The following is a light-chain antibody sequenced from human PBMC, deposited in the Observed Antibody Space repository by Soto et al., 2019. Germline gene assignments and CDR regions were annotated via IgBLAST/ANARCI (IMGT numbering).Light chain of an antibody. CDR2: DTS. V-gene: IGKV3-11*01. Sequence: IVLTQSPGTMSLSPGERATLSCRASQSVSNYLIWYQHKPGQAPMLLIYDTSNSATVIPDRFSGSGSGTDFTLTISGLDPEDSAVNYCQKRSNGPLNFGQGTRLEIK. CDR3: QKRSNGPLN. CDR1: QSVSNY. J-gene: IGKJ5*01.